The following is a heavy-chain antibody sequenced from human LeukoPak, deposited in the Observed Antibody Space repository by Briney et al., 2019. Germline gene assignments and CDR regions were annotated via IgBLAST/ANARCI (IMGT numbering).Heavy chain of an antibody. J-gene: IGHJ6*03. CDR2: ISHSGART. CDR1: GFTFGNYT. Sequence: GGSLRLSCAASGFTFGNYTMSWVRQAPGKGLEWVSAISHSGARTYYADSVRGRFTISRDNSKNTLYLQMNSLRAEDTAVYYCAKDERVILTNMDVWGKGTTVTISS. D-gene: IGHD2-21*01. CDR3: AKDERVILTNMDV. V-gene: IGHV3-23*01.